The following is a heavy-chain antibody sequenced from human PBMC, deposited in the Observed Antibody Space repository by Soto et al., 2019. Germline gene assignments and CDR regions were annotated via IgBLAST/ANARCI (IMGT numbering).Heavy chain of an antibody. D-gene: IGHD3-10*01. CDR2: ISRSSTGI. CDR1: GFTFSLYS. Sequence: EVQLVESGGGLVQPGGSLRLSCAASGFTFSLYSMSWVRQAPGKGLEWVSYISRSSTGIHYADSVKGRCTISRDDATNSMHLKMTSLRDGDTAVYYCARAVTWGLDVWGQGTTVSISS. V-gene: IGHV3-48*02. CDR3: ARAVTWGLDV. J-gene: IGHJ6*02.